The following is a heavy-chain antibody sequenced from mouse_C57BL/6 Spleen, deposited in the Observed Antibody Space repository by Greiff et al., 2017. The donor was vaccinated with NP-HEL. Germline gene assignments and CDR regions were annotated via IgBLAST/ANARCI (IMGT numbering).Heavy chain of an antibody. CDR3: RKDWYYWYFDV. D-gene: IGHD1-1*02. V-gene: IGHV1-7*01. J-gene: IGHJ1*03. CDR2: INPSSGYA. Sequence: QVQLQQSGAELAKPGASVKLSCKASGYTFTTYWMHWVKQRPGQGLEWIGYINPSSGYAKYNQKFKDKATLTADKSSSTAYMQLSSLTYEDSAVYYGRKDWYYWYFDVWGTGTTVTVSS. CDR1: GYTFTTYW.